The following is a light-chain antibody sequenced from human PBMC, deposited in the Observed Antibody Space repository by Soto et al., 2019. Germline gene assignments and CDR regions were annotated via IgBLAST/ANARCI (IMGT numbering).Light chain of an antibody. CDR3: QHESHWPA. Sequence: IVLTQSPVTLSVSPWDRATLSCRASQRVGSNLAWYQQRPGRPPSLLISGASTRATGISARFSGSGSGTEFTLTISSLQSEDFARYYCQHESHWPAFGQGKRRDIK. V-gene: IGKV3-15*01. CDR1: QRVGSN. J-gene: IGKJ5*01. CDR2: GAS.